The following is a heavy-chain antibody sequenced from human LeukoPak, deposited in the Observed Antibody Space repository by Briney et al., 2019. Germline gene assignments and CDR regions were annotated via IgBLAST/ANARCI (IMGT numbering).Heavy chain of an antibody. CDR3: ARAFVTVDY. J-gene: IGHJ4*02. V-gene: IGHV3-21*01. CDR1: GFTFDDYA. CDR2: ISSSSSYI. Sequence: GRSLRLSCAASGFTFDDYAMHWVRQAPGKGLEWVSSISSSSSYIYYAGSVKGRFTISRDNAKNSLYLQMNSLRAEDTAVYYCARAFVTVDYWGQGTLVTVSS. D-gene: IGHD2-21*02.